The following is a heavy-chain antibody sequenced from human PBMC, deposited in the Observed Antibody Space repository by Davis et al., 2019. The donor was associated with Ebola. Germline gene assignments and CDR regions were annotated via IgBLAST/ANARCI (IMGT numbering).Heavy chain of an antibody. V-gene: IGHV3-15*07. D-gene: IGHD4-11*01. J-gene: IGHJ6*02. Sequence: GESLKISCAASGFTFNNAWMNWVRQAPGKGLEWVGRIRSKTAGGTTDYAAPVKGRFTISRDNSKNTLYLQMNSLTTEDTAVYYCAKDRSNFGYGLDVWGPGTTVTVSS. CDR1: GFTFNNAW. CDR2: IRSKTAGGTT. CDR3: AKDRSNFGYGLDV.